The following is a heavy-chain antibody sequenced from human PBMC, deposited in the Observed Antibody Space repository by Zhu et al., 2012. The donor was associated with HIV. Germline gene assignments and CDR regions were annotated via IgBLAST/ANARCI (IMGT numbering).Heavy chain of an antibody. Sequence: QVQLQESGPQLVKPSETLSLTCIVSGGSISSSSYYWGWIRQPPGKGLEWIGSIYYSGSTYYNPSLKSRVTISVHMSKNQFSLKLSSVTAADTAVYYCARGRDAGLAAGWFDPWGQGTLVTVSS. CDR2: IYYSGST. J-gene: IGHJ5*02. CDR1: GGSISSSSYY. CDR3: ARGRDAGLAAGWFDP. D-gene: IGHD6-13*01. V-gene: IGHV4-39*07.